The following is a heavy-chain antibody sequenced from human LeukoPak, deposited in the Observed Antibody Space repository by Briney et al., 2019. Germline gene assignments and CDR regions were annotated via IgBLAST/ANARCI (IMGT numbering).Heavy chain of an antibody. CDR2: IYYSGST. J-gene: IGHJ5*02. Sequence: PSETLSLTCTVSGGSINSYYWSWIRQPPGKGLEWIGYIYYSGSTNYNPSLKSRVTISVDTSKNQLSLKLSSVTAADTAVYYCAREGLGYYDSSGYYYGSWFDPWGQGTLVTVSS. V-gene: IGHV4-59*01. CDR1: GGSINSYY. CDR3: AREGLGYYDSSGYYYGSWFDP. D-gene: IGHD3-22*01.